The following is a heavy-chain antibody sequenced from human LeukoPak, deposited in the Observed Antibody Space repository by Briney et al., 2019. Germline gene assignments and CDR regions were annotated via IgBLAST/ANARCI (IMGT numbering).Heavy chain of an antibody. J-gene: IGHJ4*02. CDR1: GFTVSSNF. D-gene: IGHD4-17*01. Sequence: PGGSLRLSCAASGFTVSSNFMTWVRQAPGKGLEWVSAISSGGTTYYADSVKGRFTISRHISKNTVYLQMKSLRAEDTAVYYCARDRSYGDFAWGYWGQGTLVTVSS. V-gene: IGHV3-53*04. CDR2: ISSGGTT. CDR3: ARDRSYGDFAWGY.